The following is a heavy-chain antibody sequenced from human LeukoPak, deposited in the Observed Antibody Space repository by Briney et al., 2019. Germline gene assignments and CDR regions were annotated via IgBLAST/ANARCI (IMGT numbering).Heavy chain of an antibody. V-gene: IGHV4-59*01. CDR1: GGSISSYY. CDR3: ARGERWLQFLY. D-gene: IGHD5-24*01. J-gene: IGHJ4*02. Sequence: SETLSLTCTVSGGSISSYYWSWIRQPPGKGLEWIGYIYYSGSTNYNPSLKSRVTISVDTSKNQFSLKLSSVTAADTAVYYCARGERWLQFLYWGQGTLSPSPQ. CDR2: IYYSGST.